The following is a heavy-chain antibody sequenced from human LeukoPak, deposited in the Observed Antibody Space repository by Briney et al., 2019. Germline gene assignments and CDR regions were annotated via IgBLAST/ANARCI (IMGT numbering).Heavy chain of an antibody. Sequence: SETLSLTCTVSGGSISSYYWSWIRQPPGKGLEWIGYIYYSGSTNYNPSLKSRVTMSVDTSKNQFSLKLSSVTAADTAVYYCARDRVGDGYNPWGQGTLVTVSS. CDR1: GGSISSYY. J-gene: IGHJ5*02. D-gene: IGHD5-24*01. CDR3: ARDRVGDGYNP. CDR2: IYYSGST. V-gene: IGHV4-59*01.